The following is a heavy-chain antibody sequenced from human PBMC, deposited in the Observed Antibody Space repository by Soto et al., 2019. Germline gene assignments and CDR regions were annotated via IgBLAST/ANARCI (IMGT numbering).Heavy chain of an antibody. Sequence: QVQLVESGGGVVQPGTSLRVSCVGSGFTFRSYVIHWVRQAPGKGLEWVALTSYDGSDKYYDDCVRGRFTISRDNSRNTVDLQMDSLRLEDTALYYCARWGTTGGLDVWGQGTLVYVSS. V-gene: IGHV3-30*19. CDR2: TSYDGSDK. J-gene: IGHJ1*01. CDR3: ARWGTTGGLDV. D-gene: IGHD3-16*01. CDR1: GFTFRSYV.